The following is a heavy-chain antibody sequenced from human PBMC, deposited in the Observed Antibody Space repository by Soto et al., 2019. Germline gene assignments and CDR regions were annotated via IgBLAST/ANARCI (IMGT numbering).Heavy chain of an antibody. CDR2: IAPADSYT. V-gene: IGHV5-10-1*01. Sequence: GESLKISCTASGYNFPGYWIGWVRQMPGKGLEWMGRIAPADSYTNYSPSFHGHVTMSVDRSTSTAYPQWGSLKASDTAMYYCVRVPIGHSDDSGYSDSWGQGTQVTVSS. D-gene: IGHD3-22*01. CDR3: VRVPIGHSDDSGYSDS. CDR1: GYNFPGYW. J-gene: IGHJ5*01.